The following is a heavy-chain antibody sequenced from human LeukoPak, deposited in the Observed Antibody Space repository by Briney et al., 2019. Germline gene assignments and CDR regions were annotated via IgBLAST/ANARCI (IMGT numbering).Heavy chain of an antibody. J-gene: IGHJ6*02. Sequence: SETLSLTCAVYGGSFSGYYWSWIRQPPGKGLEWIGEINHSGSTNYNPSLKSRVTISVDTSKNQFSLKLSSVTAADTAVYYCARGPVTLPYYDYGMDIWGQGTTVTVS. CDR3: ARGPVTLPYYDYGMDI. CDR2: INHSGST. V-gene: IGHV4-34*01. CDR1: GGSFSGYY. D-gene: IGHD2-21*02.